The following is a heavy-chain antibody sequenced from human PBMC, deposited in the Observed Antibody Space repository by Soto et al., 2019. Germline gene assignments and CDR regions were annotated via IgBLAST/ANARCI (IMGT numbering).Heavy chain of an antibody. CDR3: ARTVKPPRSSWLNYYFYGMDV. Sequence: PSETLSLTCAVSGGSISSSSYYWGWIRQPPGKGLEWIGSIYYSGSTYYNPSLKSRVTISVDTSKNQFSLKLTSVTAADTAVYYCARTVKPPRSSWLNYYFYGMDVWGQGTTVTVSS. J-gene: IGHJ6*02. CDR1: GGSISSSSYY. CDR2: IYYSGST. V-gene: IGHV4-39*07. D-gene: IGHD6-13*01.